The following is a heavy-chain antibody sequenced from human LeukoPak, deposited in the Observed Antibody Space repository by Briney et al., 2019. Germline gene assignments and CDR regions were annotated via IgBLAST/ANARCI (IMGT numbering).Heavy chain of an antibody. CDR1: EFTLRSYT. J-gene: IGHJ6*03. Sequence: PGGSLRVSCVDPEFTLRSYTMNWVRQAPGKGREWVSGISAYGGSTYYADSVKGRFTISRDDSNNTLYLQMDSLGTEDTAVYYCARMPSTEIYYSYYMDVWGKGTTVTVSS. CDR2: ISAYGGST. V-gene: IGHV3-23*01. CDR3: ARMPSTEIYYSYYMDV. D-gene: IGHD2-2*01.